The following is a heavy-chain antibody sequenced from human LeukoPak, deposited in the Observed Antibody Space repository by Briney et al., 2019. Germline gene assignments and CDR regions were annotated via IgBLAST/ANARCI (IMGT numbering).Heavy chain of an antibody. D-gene: IGHD3-9*01. CDR1: GCTFTNAW. V-gene: IGHV3-15*01. Sequence: GGALRLSCAACGCTFTNAWRSWVRQAAGKGVEWVGRIKSKIQGGTTDYAAPVRGRFSISRDDSKDTLYLQMNSLETEDTPVYYCANTHLYDILTGFRRAGFGYWGQGTLVTVSS. CDR2: IKSKIQGGTT. CDR3: ANTHLYDILTGFRRAGFGY. J-gene: IGHJ4*02.